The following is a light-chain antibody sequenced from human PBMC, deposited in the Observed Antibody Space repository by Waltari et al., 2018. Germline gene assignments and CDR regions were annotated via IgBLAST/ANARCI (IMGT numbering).Light chain of an antibody. V-gene: IGKV3-15*01. CDR2: GAS. CDR3: QQYNNWPPWT. CDR1: QSVSSN. J-gene: IGKJ1*01. Sequence: EIVMTQSPDTLSVYPGERANLSCRASQSVSSNLAWYQQKPGQAPRLLIYGASTRATGIPARFSGSGSGTEFTLTISSLQSEDFAVYYCQQYNNWPPWTFGQGTKVEIK.